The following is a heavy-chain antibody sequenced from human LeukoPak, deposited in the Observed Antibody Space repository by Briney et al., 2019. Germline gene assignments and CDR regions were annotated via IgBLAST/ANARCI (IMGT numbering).Heavy chain of an antibody. D-gene: IGHD3-16*01. CDR2: INRDGSTK. Sequence: GGSLRLSCAASEFTISAFWMSWVRQAPGKGLEWVANINRDGSTKIYLDSVKGRFTVSRDNAKNSLFLQTNSLRAEDTGLYYCARLWGDATIFDLWGQGTLVTVSS. CDR1: EFTISAFW. V-gene: IGHV3-7*03. J-gene: IGHJ4*02. CDR3: ARLWGDATIFDL.